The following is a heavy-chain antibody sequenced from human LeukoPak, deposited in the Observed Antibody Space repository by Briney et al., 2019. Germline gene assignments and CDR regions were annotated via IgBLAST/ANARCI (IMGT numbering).Heavy chain of an antibody. J-gene: IGHJ1*01. Sequence: ASEKVSCKASGYTFTGYYLHWVRQAPRQGPEWMGWNNPNSGATYYLQKFQGRITMTRDTSISTAYMELNRLISDHTAVYYCARVVEVGVPGFQNWGQGTLVTVSS. V-gene: IGHV1-2*02. CDR3: ARVVEVGVPGFQN. CDR2: NNPNSGAT. D-gene: IGHD3-22*01. CDR1: GYTFTGYY.